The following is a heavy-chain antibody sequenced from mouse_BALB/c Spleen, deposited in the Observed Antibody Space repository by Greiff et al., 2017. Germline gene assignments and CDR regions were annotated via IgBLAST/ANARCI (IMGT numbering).Heavy chain of an antibody. CDR3: ASPMITTDYYAMDY. V-gene: IGHV5-6*01. D-gene: IGHD2-4*01. CDR1: GFTFSSYG. Sequence: EVQLVESGGDLVKPGGSLKLSCAASGFTFSSYGMSWVRQTPDKRLEWVATISSGGSYTYYPDSVKGRFTISRDNAKNTLYLQMSSLKSEDTAMYYCASPMITTDYYAMDYWGQGTSVTVSS. CDR2: ISSGGSYT. J-gene: IGHJ4*01.